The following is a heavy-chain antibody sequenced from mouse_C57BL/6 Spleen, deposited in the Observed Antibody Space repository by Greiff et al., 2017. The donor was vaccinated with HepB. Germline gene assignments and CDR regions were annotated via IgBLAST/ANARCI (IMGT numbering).Heavy chain of an antibody. Sequence: VKLQESGPGLVQPSQSLSITCTVSGFSFTSYGVHWVRQSPGKGLEWLGVIWSGGSTDYNAAFISRLSISKDNSKSQVFFKMNSLQADDTAIYYCASAYYSNYGAYWGQGTLVTVSA. J-gene: IGHJ3*01. CDR3: ASAYYSNYGAY. CDR2: IWSGGST. V-gene: IGHV2-2*01. CDR1: GFSFTSYG. D-gene: IGHD2-5*01.